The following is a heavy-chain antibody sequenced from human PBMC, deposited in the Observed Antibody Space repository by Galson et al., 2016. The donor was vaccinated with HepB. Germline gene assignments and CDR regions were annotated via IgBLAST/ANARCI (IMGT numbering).Heavy chain of an antibody. J-gene: IGHJ6*02. CDR1: GFTFKIYT. CDR3: ARGRDDLNNYGMHV. Sequence: SLRLSCAASGFTFKIYTMNWVRQAPGKGLEWVSSISSAGTYIYYADSMKGRFTISRDNANNSLYLHMNSLRAEYTAVYYCARGRDDLNNYGMHVWGQGTTVTVSS. V-gene: IGHV3-21*01. D-gene: IGHD5-24*01. CDR2: ISSAGTYI.